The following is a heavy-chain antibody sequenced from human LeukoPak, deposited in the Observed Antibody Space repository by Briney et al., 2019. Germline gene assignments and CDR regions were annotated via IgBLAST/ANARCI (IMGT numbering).Heavy chain of an antibody. CDR1: GFTFSSYG. J-gene: IGHJ4*02. CDR2: IRYDGSNK. D-gene: IGHD2-2*01. CDR3: AKDQAGYCSSTSCHPFDY. Sequence: GGSLRLSCVASGFTFSSYGMHWVRQAPGKGLEWVAFIRYDGSNKYYADSVKGRFTISRDNSKNTLYLQMNNLRAEDTAVYYCAKDQAGYCSSTSCHPFDYWGQGTLVTVSS. V-gene: IGHV3-30*02.